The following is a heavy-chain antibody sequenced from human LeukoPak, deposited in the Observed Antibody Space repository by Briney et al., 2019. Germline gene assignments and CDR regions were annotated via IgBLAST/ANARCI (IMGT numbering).Heavy chain of an antibody. J-gene: IGHJ5*02. D-gene: IGHD6-13*01. Sequence: SETLSLTCTVSGYSISSGYYWGWIRQPPGKGLEWIGSIYHSGSTYYNPSLKSRVTISLDTSKNQFSLKLSSVTAADTAVYYCARDSSSSTNWFDPWGQGTLVTVSS. CDR1: GYSISSGYY. V-gene: IGHV4-38-2*02. CDR3: ARDSSSSTNWFDP. CDR2: IYHSGST.